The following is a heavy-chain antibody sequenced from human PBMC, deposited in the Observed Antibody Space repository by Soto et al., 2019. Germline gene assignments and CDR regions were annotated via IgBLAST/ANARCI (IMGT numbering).Heavy chain of an antibody. Sequence: EVQLVESGGGLVKPGGSLRLSCAASGFTFSSYSMNWVRQAPGKGLEWVSSISSSSSYIYYADSVKGRFTISRDNAKNPLYLQMNSLRAEDTAVYYCATMTTVTSDYWGQGTLVTVSS. CDR1: GFTFSSYS. D-gene: IGHD4-4*01. CDR3: ATMTTVTSDY. J-gene: IGHJ4*02. CDR2: ISSSSSYI. V-gene: IGHV3-21*01.